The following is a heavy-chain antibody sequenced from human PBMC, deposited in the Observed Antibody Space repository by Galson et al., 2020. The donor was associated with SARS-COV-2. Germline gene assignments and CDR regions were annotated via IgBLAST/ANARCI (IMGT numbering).Heavy chain of an antibody. D-gene: IGHD6-13*01. CDR3: ARETDDDTSSWYDY. CDR2: ISYDGNKR. J-gene: IGHJ4*02. V-gene: IGHV3-30*04. CDR1: GFTFSSSA. Sequence: QLGESLKISCRASGFTFSSSAMHWVRQAPGKGLEWVAIISYDGNKRYNLDSVKGRFTISRDNSKNTLSLQMDSLTTEDTAVYYCARETDDDTSSWYDYWGQGTRVTVSS.